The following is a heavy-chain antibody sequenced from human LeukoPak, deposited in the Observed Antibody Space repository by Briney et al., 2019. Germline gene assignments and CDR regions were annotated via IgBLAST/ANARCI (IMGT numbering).Heavy chain of an antibody. D-gene: IGHD4-23*01. J-gene: IGHJ4*02. CDR3: ARDGSYGGDYFDY. V-gene: IGHV4-59*01. CDR2: IYYSGST. CDR1: GGSISSYY. Sequence: SETLSLTCPVSGGSISSYYWSWIRQPPGKGLEWIGYIYYSGSTNYNPSLKSRVTISVDTSKNQFSLKLSSVTAADTAVYYCARDGSYGGDYFDYWGQGTLVTVSS.